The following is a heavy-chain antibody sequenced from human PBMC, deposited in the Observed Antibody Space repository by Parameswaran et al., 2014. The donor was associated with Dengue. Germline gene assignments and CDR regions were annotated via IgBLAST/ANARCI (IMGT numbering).Heavy chain of an antibody. V-gene: IGHV4-39*01. Sequence: WIRQPPRERDWEWIGSLFHTGHTYYNPSLKTRVTMSVDTSRNQYSLTLNSLTAADTAVYYCARGGYSGEGESNWFGPWGPGKSGHRLL. CDR2: LFHTGHT. CDR3: ARGGYSGEGESNWFGP. D-gene: IGHD5-12*01. J-gene: IGHJ5*02.